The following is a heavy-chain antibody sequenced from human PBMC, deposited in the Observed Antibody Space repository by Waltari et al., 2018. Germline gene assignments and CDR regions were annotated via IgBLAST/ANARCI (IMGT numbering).Heavy chain of an antibody. D-gene: IGHD1-26*01. CDR3: ATGLEDSDSASRPFDV. J-gene: IGHJ3*01. CDR1: AFTITNYY. V-gene: IGHV1-69-2*01. CDR2: VDPEDGEA. Sequence: VLLLQSGAAVKKPGTTVKISCKVSAFTITNYYIHWVQQAPGKGLHWMGLVDPEDGEAIYSENFQGRVTMTAETSTDTVYMQLSSLTSDDTAIYYCATGLEDSDSASRPFDVWGQGTMVTVS.